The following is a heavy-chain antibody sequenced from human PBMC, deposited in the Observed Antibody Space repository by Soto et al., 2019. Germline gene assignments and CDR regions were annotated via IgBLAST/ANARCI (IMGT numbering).Heavy chain of an antibody. CDR2: IWYDGSNK. CDR3: ARDAPSIAAAGTFDY. V-gene: IGHV3-33*01. D-gene: IGHD6-13*01. J-gene: IGHJ4*02. Sequence: GGSLRLSCAASGFTFSSYGMHWVRQAPGKGLEWVAVIWYDGSNKYYADSVKGRFTISRDNSKNTLYLQMNSLRAEDTAVYYCARDAPSIAAAGTFDYWGQGTLVTVSS. CDR1: GFTFSSYG.